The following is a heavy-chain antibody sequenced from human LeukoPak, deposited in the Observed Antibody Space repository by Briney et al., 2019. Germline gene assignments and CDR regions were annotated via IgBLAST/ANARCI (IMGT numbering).Heavy chain of an antibody. CDR2: ISGSRGST. CDR3: AKRSDYGGNWNYLDY. J-gene: IGHJ4*02. V-gene: IGHV3-23*01. D-gene: IGHD4-23*01. CDR1: GFTFRRYA. Sequence: GGSLRLSCADSGFTFRRYARRWVRQAPGKGVEGGSDISGSRGSTYYADSVNGRFTISRGNSNNTLYLQMNSLRAEDTALYYCAKRSDYGGNWNYLDYWGQGTLVTVSS.